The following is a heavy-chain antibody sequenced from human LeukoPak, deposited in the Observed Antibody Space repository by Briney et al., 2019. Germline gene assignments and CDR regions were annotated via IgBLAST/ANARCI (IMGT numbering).Heavy chain of an antibody. CDR1: GGSISSYY. J-gene: IGHJ3*02. D-gene: IGHD3-22*01. CDR3: ARARNYYDNSGYYYEGDAFDI. V-gene: IGHV4-59*01. CDR2: IYYSGST. Sequence: SETLSLTCTVSGGSISSYYWSWIRQPPGKGLEWIGYIYYSGSTNYNPSLKSRVTISVDTSKNQFSLKLSSVTAADTAVYYCARARNYYDNSGYYYEGDAFDIWGQGTMVTVSS.